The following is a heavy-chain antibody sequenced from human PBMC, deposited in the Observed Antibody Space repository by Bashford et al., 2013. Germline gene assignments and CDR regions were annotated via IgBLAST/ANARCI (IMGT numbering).Heavy chain of an antibody. CDR2: INHSGST. D-gene: IGHD1-7*01. J-gene: IGHJ4*02. V-gene: IGHV4-34*01. CDR1: GGSFSGYY. CDR3: ARGVSYNWNYVGYFDY. Sequence: SSETLSLTCAVYGGSFSGYYWSWIRQPPGKGLEWIGEINHSGSTNYNPSLKSRVTISVDTSKNQFSLKLSSVTAADTAVYYCARGVSYNWNYVGYFDYWGQGTLVTVSS.